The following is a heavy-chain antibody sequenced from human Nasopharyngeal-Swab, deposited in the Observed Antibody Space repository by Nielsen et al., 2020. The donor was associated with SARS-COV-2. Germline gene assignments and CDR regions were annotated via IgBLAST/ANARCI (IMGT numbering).Heavy chain of an antibody. CDR3: VRPEGVATSFKYYFQYGMDV. Sequence: GESLKISCDVSGYRFSSYWIGWVRQMPGKGLEWMGIIYPRDSDTRYSPSFQGQVTISADKSISTAYLQWSSLKASDTAMYYCVRPEGVATSFKYYFQYGMDVWGQGTTVIVSS. D-gene: IGHD5-12*01. CDR1: GYRFSSYW. CDR2: IYPRDSDT. V-gene: IGHV5-51*01. J-gene: IGHJ6*02.